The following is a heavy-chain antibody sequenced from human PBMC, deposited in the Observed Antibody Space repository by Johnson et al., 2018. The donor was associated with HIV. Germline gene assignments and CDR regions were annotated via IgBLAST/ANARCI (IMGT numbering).Heavy chain of an antibody. CDR3: ARRYYDTSGYRD. CDR2: IYSGGST. D-gene: IGHD3-22*01. Sequence: VQLVESGGGLVQPGGSLRLSCAASGFTFDDYGMTWVRQAPGKGLEWVSGIYSGGSTYYADSVKGRFTISRDNSNNTLYLQMNSLRAEDTAVYYCARRYYDTSGYRDWGQGTMVTVSS. V-gene: IGHV3-66*02. CDR1: GFTFDDYG. J-gene: IGHJ3*01.